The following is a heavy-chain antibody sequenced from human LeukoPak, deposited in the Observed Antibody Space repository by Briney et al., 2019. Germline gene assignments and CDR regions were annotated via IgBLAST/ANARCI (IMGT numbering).Heavy chain of an antibody. Sequence: GRSLRLSCAASGFTFSSYAMHWVRQAPGKGLEWVAVISYDGSNKYYADSVKGRFTISRDNSKNTLYLQMNSLRAEDTAVYYCARDRGGYFDYWGQGTLVTVSS. J-gene: IGHJ4*02. D-gene: IGHD3-10*01. CDR1: GFTFSSYA. CDR2: ISYDGSNK. CDR3: ARDRGGYFDY. V-gene: IGHV3-30-3*01.